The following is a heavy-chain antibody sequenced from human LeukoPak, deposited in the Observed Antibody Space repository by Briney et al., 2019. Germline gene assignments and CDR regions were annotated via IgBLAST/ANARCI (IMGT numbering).Heavy chain of an antibody. D-gene: IGHD2-21*01. Sequence: ATVKVSCKASGYTFTGYYMHWVRQPPGQGLEWMGWINPNSGGTNYAQKFQGRVTMTRDTSISTAYMELSRLRSDDTAVYYCARFAYCGGDCPYYFDYWGQGTLVTVSS. V-gene: IGHV1-2*02. CDR2: INPNSGGT. CDR1: GYTFTGYY. CDR3: ARFAYCGGDCPYYFDY. J-gene: IGHJ4*02.